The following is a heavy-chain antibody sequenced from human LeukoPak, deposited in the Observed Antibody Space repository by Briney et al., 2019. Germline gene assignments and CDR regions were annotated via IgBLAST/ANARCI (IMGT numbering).Heavy chain of an antibody. J-gene: IGHJ6*02. CDR3: ARGEFAWIQGSYGLNV. D-gene: IGHD5-18*01. V-gene: IGHV3-7*01. CDR1: GFTFSDYW. CDR2: IKQDGSDK. Sequence: GGSLRLSCAASGFTFSDYWMSWVRQAPGKGPEWVAHIKQDGSDKYYVDSVKGRFTISRDNAKKALYLQMNSLRAEDTAVYYCARGEFAWIQGSYGLNVWGQGTTVTVSS.